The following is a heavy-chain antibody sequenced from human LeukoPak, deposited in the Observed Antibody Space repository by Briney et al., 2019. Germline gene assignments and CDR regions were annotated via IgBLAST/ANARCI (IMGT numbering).Heavy chain of an antibody. Sequence: ASVKVSCKTSGYTFITSGITWVRQAPGHGLKWMGWISPFNGKTRFAEEFQDRLTLTTDTPTRTAYMVLRSLRSDDTAVYYCVRDRDATPDDVRDYWGQGSLVTVSS. V-gene: IGHV1-18*01. D-gene: IGHD2-21*02. CDR3: VRDRDATPDDVRDY. CDR2: ISPFNGKT. J-gene: IGHJ4*02. CDR1: GYTFITSG.